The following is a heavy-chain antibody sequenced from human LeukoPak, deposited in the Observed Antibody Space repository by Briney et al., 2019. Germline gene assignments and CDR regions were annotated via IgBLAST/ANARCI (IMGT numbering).Heavy chain of an antibody. CDR2: INNDGRST. V-gene: IGHV3-74*01. Sequence: PGGSLRLSCAASGFTFSSHWVHWVRQAPGKGLVWVSHINNDGRSTGYADSVKGRFTISRDNAKNTVYLQMNSLRVEDTAVYYCARDSNTDWYFDLWGRGTLVTVSS. CDR3: ARDSNTDWYFDL. J-gene: IGHJ2*01. CDR1: GFTFSSHW. D-gene: IGHD2-8*02.